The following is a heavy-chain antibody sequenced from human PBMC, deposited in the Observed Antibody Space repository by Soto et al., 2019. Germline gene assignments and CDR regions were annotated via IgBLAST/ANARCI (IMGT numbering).Heavy chain of an antibody. D-gene: IGHD2-2*01. J-gene: IGHJ6*02. CDR1: GYTFTSYG. V-gene: IGHV1-18*04. CDR3: ARDEYCSSTSCSYYYYYGMDV. Sequence: QVQLVQSGAEVKKPGASVKVSCKASGYTFTSYGISWVRQAPGQGLEWMGWISAYNGNTNYAQKLQGRVTMTTDTSTSTAYMELRSLRSDDTDVYYCARDEYCSSTSCSYYYYYGMDVWGQGTTVTVSS. CDR2: ISAYNGNT.